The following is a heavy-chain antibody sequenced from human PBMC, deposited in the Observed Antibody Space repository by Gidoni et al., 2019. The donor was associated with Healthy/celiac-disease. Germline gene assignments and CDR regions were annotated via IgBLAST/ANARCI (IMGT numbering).Heavy chain of an antibody. CDR2: ISGSGGST. J-gene: IGHJ4*02. V-gene: IGHV3-23*01. Sequence: EVQLLESGGGLVQPGGSLRLSCAASGFTFSSYAMSWVRQAPGKGLEWAIAISGSGGSTYYADYVKGRFTISRDNSKNTLYLKMNSLRAEDTAVYYCAKDYGDYRAYWGQGTLVTVSS. D-gene: IGHD4-17*01. CDR3: AKDYGDYRAY. CDR1: GFTFSSYA.